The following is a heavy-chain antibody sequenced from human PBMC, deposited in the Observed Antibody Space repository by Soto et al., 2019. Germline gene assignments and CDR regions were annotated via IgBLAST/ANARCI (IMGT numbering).Heavy chain of an antibody. CDR1: GFTFSSYG. CDR3: AKPLRDYYDSSGYRDAFDI. Sequence: GGSLRLSCAASGFTFSSYGMHWVRQAPGKGLEWVAVISYDGSNKYYADSVKDRFTISRDNSKNTLYLQMNSLRAEDTAVYYCAKPLRDYYDSSGYRDAFDIWGQGTMVTVSS. D-gene: IGHD3-22*01. V-gene: IGHV3-30*18. CDR2: ISYDGSNK. J-gene: IGHJ3*02.